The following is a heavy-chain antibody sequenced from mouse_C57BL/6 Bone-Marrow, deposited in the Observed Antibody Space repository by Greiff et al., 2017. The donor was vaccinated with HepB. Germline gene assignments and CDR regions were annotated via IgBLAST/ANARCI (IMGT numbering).Heavy chain of an antibody. D-gene: IGHD2-3*01. CDR3: ARWDGYYFDY. Sequence: EVQLQQSGPGPAKPSQILSLTCSVSGYSITSDYWNWIRKFPGNKLEYMGYISYSGSTYYNPTLKSRISITRDTSKNQYYLRLNSVTTADTATYYCARWDGYYFDYWGQGTTLTVSS. CDR2: ISYSGST. J-gene: IGHJ2*01. CDR1: GYSITSDY. V-gene: IGHV3-8*01.